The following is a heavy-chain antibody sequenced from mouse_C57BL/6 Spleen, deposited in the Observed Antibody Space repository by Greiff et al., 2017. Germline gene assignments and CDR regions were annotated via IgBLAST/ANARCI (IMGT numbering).Heavy chain of an antibody. CDR1: GYAFSSYW. J-gene: IGHJ3*01. CDR2: IYPGDGDT. Sequence: QVQLQQSGAELVKPGASVKISCKASGYAFSSYWMNWVQQRPGKGLEWIGQIYPGDGDTNYNGKFKGKATLTADKSSSTAYMQLSSLTSEDSAVYFCARGGDDYPFAYWGQGTLVTVSA. V-gene: IGHV1-80*01. CDR3: ARGGDDYPFAY. D-gene: IGHD2-4*01.